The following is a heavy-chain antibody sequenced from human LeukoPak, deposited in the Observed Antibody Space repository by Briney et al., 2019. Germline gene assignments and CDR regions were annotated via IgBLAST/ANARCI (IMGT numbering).Heavy chain of an antibody. CDR1: GGSISSGSYY. D-gene: IGHD4-17*01. V-gene: IGHV4-61*02. J-gene: IGHJ4*02. CDR2: IYTSGST. Sequence: SQTLSLTXTVSGGSISSGSYYWSWIRQPAGKGLEWIVRIYTSGSTNYNPSLKSRVTISVDTSKNQFSLKLSSVTAADTAVYYCARAPAMVMNTVTTFDYWGQGTLVTVSS. CDR3: ARAPAMVMNTVTTFDY.